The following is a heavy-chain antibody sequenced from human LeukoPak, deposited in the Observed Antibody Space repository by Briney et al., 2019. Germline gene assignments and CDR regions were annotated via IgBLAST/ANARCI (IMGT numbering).Heavy chain of an antibody. V-gene: IGHV1-8*01. D-gene: IGHD3-16*01. CDR3: ARMGGVS. Sequence: VASVKVSSKASGYTFTSYDINWVRQAPGQGLEWMGWMNPNSGNTGYAQKFQGSVTMTRNTTISTAYMEMSSLRSEDTAVYYCARMGGVSWGQGTLVTVSS. J-gene: IGHJ4*02. CDR2: MNPNSGNT. CDR1: GYTFTSYD.